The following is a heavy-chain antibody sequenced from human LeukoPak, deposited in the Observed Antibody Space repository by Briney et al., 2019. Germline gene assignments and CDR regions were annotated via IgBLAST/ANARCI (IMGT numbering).Heavy chain of an antibody. CDR3: ARAYYPYYYYMDV. Sequence: GGSLRLSCAASGFTFSSYAMSWVRQAPGKGLEWVSAISGSGGSTYYADSVKGRFTISRDNSKNTLYLQMNSLRAEDTAVYYCARAYYPYYYYMDVWGKGTTVTVSS. CDR1: GFTFSSYA. J-gene: IGHJ6*03. D-gene: IGHD3-22*01. CDR2: ISGSGGST. V-gene: IGHV3-23*01.